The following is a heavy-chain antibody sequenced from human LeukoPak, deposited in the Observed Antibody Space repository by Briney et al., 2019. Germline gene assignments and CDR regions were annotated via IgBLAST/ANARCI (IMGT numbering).Heavy chain of an antibody. Sequence: GASVKVSCKASGYTFTSYGISWVRQAPGQGLEWMGWISAYNGNTNYAQKLQGRVTMTTDTSTSTAYMELRGLRSDDTAVYYCARAAATMVRGVPLNYYYMDVWGKGTTVTASS. CDR2: ISAYNGNT. D-gene: IGHD3-10*01. J-gene: IGHJ6*03. CDR3: ARAAATMVRGVPLNYYYMDV. V-gene: IGHV1-18*01. CDR1: GYTFTSYG.